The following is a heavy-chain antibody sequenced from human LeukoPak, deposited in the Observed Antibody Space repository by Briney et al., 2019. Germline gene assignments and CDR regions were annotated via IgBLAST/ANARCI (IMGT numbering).Heavy chain of an antibody. CDR2: ISYDGDNK. D-gene: IGHD1-1*01. CDR1: VLTLRNHA. V-gene: IGHV3-30*04. CDR3: ARDQMTTHSDD. Sequence: GRSLRLSCAPPVLTLRNHAIHWLRQAPGKGLEWVAVISYDGDNKYYADSVKGRFTISRDNSKNTLYLQMNSLRAEDTAVYYWARDQMTTHSDDWGQGTLVTVSS. J-gene: IGHJ4*02.